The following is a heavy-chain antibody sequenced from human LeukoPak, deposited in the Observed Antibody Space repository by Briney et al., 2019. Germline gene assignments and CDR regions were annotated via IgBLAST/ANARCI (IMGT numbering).Heavy chain of an antibody. V-gene: IGHV1-18*01. CDR3: ARVRSDFGVVINFDY. CDR1: GYTFTSYG. Sequence: GASVKVSCKASGYTFTSYGISWVRQAPGQGLEWMGWISAYNGNTNYAQKLQGRVTMTTDTSTSTAYMGLRSLRSDDTAVYYCARVRSDFGVVINFDYWGQGTLVTVSS. CDR2: ISAYNGNT. D-gene: IGHD3-3*01. J-gene: IGHJ4*02.